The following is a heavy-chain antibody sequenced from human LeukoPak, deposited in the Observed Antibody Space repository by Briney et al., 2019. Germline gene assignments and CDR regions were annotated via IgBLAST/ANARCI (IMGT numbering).Heavy chain of an antibody. D-gene: IGHD1-20*01. J-gene: IGHJ5*02. CDR1: GGSFSGYY. Sequence: SETLSLTCAVSGGSFSGYYWSWIRQPPGKGLEWIGEINHSGSTNYNPSLKSRVTISVDTSKNQFSLKLSSVTAADTSVYYCARGGITGTTGAGWFDPWGQGTLVTVSS. CDR3: ARGGITGTTGAGWFDP. CDR2: INHSGST. V-gene: IGHV4-34*01.